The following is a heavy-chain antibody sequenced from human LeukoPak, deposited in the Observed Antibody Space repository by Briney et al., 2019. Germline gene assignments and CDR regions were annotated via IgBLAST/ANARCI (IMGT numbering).Heavy chain of an antibody. CDR2: IYPGDSDT. Sequence: PGESLKISXKASGYSFATYWIGWVRQMPGKGLEWMGIIYPGDSDTRYSPSFQGHVTISADKSISTAYLQWSSLKASDTAMYYCARGKSYDSSGYYSNWGQGTPVTVSS. CDR3: ARGKSYDSSGYYSN. D-gene: IGHD3-22*01. V-gene: IGHV5-51*01. J-gene: IGHJ4*02. CDR1: GYSFATYW.